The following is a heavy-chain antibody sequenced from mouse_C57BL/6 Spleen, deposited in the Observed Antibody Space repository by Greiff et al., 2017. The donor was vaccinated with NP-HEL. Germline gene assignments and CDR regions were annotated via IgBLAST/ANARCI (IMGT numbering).Heavy chain of an antibody. D-gene: IGHD3-2*02. V-gene: IGHV1-64*01. CDR3: ARWGTAQAPHYFDY. J-gene: IGHJ2*01. CDR1: GYTFTSYW. Sequence: VQLQQPGAELVKPGASVKLSCKASGYTFTSYWMHWVKQRPGQGLEWIGMIHPNSGSTNYNEKFKSKATLTVDKSSSTAYMQLSSLTSEDSAVYYCARWGTAQAPHYFDYWGQGTTLTVSS. CDR2: IHPNSGST.